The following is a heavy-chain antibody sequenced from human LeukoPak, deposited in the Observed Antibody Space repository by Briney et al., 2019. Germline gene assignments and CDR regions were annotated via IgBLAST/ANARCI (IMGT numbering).Heavy chain of an antibody. Sequence: PGGSLRLSCAASGFTFSSYSMNWVRQAPGKGLEWVSSISSSSSYIYYADSVKGRFTISRDNAKNSPYLQMSSLRAEDTAVYYCARDLPDYYDSSGLRGDWGQGTLVTVSS. D-gene: IGHD3-22*01. V-gene: IGHV3-21*01. J-gene: IGHJ4*02. CDR3: ARDLPDYYDSSGLRGD. CDR2: ISSSSSYI. CDR1: GFTFSSYS.